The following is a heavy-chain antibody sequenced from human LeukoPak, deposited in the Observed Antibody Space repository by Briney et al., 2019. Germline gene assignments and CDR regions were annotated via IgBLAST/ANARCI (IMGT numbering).Heavy chain of an antibody. D-gene: IGHD6-6*01. CDR3: AITPSVAARSYFDY. CDR2: IYPGDSDT. Sequence: GESLKISCRTSGYTFTTFWITWVRQMPGKGPEWMGIIYPGDSDTIYSPSFQGQVTISADRSITTAYLQWSSLKASDTAMYYCAITPSVAARSYFDYWGQGTLVTVSS. CDR1: GYTFTTFW. V-gene: IGHV5-51*01. J-gene: IGHJ4*02.